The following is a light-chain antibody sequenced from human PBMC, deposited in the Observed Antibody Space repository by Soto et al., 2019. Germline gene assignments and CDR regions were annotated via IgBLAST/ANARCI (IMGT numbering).Light chain of an antibody. Sequence: QSALTQPASVSGSPGQSITISCSGASSDVGSLQLVAWYQQHPGKAPKVVIYEDSKRPSGISFRFSGSTSGNTASLTISGLQPDDESHYYCCSYTGSGTLWVFGGGTKGTVL. CDR3: CSYTGSGTLWV. J-gene: IGLJ3*02. CDR1: SSDVGSLQL. V-gene: IGLV2-23*01. CDR2: EDS.